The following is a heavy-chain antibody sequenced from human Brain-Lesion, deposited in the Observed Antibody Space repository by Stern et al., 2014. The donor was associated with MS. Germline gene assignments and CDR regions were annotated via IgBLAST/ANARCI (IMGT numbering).Heavy chain of an antibody. J-gene: IGHJ5*02. CDR2: IYYSGAT. V-gene: IGHV4-31*03. CDR3: ARDWSGSSIHLAPAYGGHIRFDP. D-gene: IGHD3-16*01. CDR1: GDSISSGGYY. Sequence: DQLVESGPGLVKPSQTLSLTCTVSGDSISSGGYYWSWIRQYPGKGLEWIGYIYYSGATFSNPSLKSRVIISLDPSKNQFSLSLSSVTAADTAIYYCARDWSGSSIHLAPAYGGHIRFDPWGQGTLVTVSS.